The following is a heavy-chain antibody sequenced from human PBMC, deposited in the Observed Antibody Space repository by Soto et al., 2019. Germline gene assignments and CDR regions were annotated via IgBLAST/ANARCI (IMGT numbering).Heavy chain of an antibody. CDR3: VVLIFGVHMIGYGPFGFDP. J-gene: IGHJ5*02. Sequence: EVQLVESGGGLVQPGGSLRLSCAASGFTFSSYEMNWVRQAPGKGLEWVSYISSSGSTIYYADSVKCRFTISRDNAKNSLYLQMNSLRAEDTAVYYCVVLIFGVHMIGYGPFGFDPWGQGTLVTVSS. CDR1: GFTFSSYE. D-gene: IGHD3-3*01. CDR2: ISSSGSTI. V-gene: IGHV3-48*03.